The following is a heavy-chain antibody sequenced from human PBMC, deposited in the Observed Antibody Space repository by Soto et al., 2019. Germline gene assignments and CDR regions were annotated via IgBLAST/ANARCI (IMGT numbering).Heavy chain of an antibody. CDR1: GFTFTSSA. D-gene: IGHD2-2*01. CDR3: AAVPPLRGNCSSTSCYPKGYYYYGMDV. J-gene: IGHJ6*02. CDR2: IVVGSGNT. V-gene: IGHV1-58*01. Sequence: SVKVSCKASGFTFTSSAVQWVRQARGQRLEWIGWIVVGSGNTNYAQKFQERVTITRDMSTSTAYMELSSLRSEDTAVYYCAAVPPLRGNCSSTSCYPKGYYYYGMDVWGQGTTVTVSS.